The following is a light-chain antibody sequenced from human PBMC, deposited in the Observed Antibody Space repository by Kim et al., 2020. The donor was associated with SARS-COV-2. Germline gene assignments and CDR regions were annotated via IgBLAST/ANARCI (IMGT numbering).Light chain of an antibody. CDR2: DNN. CDR1: SSNIGKNY. Sequence: GRKVTISCSGNSSNIGKNYVSWYQQLPGTAPKLLIYDNNKRPSGIPDRFSGSKSGTSATLGITGLQTGDEADYYCGTWDSSLSAVVFGGGTQLTVL. CDR3: GTWDSSLSAVV. V-gene: IGLV1-51*01. J-gene: IGLJ2*01.